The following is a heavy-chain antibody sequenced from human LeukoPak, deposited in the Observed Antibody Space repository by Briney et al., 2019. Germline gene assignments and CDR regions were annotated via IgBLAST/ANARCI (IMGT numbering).Heavy chain of an antibody. D-gene: IGHD6-13*01. V-gene: IGHV3-53*01. J-gene: IGHJ5*02. CDR2: IYTDDTT. CDR3: ARDRAAADP. Sequence: GGSLRLSCAASGFAVGHYYMSWVRQAPGKGLECVSVIYTDDTTYCADSVKGRFTISRDDSKNTLSLQMDSLRAEDTAVYYCARDRAAADPWGQGTLVTVSS. CDR1: GFAVGHYY.